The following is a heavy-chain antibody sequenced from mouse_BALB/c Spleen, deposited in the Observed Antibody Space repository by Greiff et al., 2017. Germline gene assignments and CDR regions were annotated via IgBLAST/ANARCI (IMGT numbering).Heavy chain of an antibody. CDR1: GYSITSGYY. D-gene: IGHD2-3*01. CDR2: ISYDGSN. CDR3: ASLYDGYWFAY. V-gene: IGHV3-6*02. J-gene: IGHJ3*01. Sequence: EVQLVESGPGLVKPSQSLSLTCSVTGYSITSGYYWNWIRQFPGNKLEWMGYISYDGSNNYNPSLKNRISITRDTSKNQFFLKLNSVTTEDTATYYCASLYDGYWFAYWGQGTLVTVSA.